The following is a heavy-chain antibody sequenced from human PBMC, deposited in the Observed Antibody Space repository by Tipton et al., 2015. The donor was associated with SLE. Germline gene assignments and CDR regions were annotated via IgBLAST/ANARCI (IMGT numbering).Heavy chain of an antibody. CDR3: ARGCSSSTCEPFYFFGMDV. D-gene: IGHD2-2*01. V-gene: IGHV4-39*07. J-gene: IGHJ6*02. CDR2: IYYSGST. Sequence: TLSLTCTVSGGSISSSSYYWGWIRQPPGKGLEWIGSIYYSGSTYYNPSLKSRVTMSVDTSKNQFSLRLISVTAADTAVYYCARGCSSSTCEPFYFFGMDVWGQGTTVTVSS. CDR1: GGSISSSSYY.